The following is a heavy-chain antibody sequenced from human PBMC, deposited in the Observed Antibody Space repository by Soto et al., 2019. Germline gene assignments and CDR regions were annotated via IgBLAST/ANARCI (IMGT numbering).Heavy chain of an antibody. V-gene: IGHV3-21*01. CDR1: GFTFSSYS. Sequence: EVQLVESGGGLVKPGGSLRLSCAASGFTFSSYSMNWVRQAPGKGLEWVSVISSSSSYIYYADSVKGRFTISRDNARNSLYLQLNSLRAEDTAVYYCARDGSYGDYMKPDDAFDIWGQGTMVTVSS. CDR2: ISSSSSYI. J-gene: IGHJ3*02. D-gene: IGHD4-17*01. CDR3: ARDGSYGDYMKPDDAFDI.